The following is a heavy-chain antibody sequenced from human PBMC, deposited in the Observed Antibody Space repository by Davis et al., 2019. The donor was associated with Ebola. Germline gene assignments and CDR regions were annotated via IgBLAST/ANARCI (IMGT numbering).Heavy chain of an antibody. V-gene: IGHV1-18*04. D-gene: IGHD3-22*01. CDR1: GYTFTSYG. Sequence: AASVKVSCKPSGYTFTSYGTSWVRQAPGQGLEWVGWISAYSGYSENTNYAQKFQGRVTMTRDTSTSTVYMELSSLRSEDTAVYYCARDYAPGGFYYYDSSGDDYWGQGTLVTVSS. J-gene: IGHJ4*02. CDR3: ARDYAPGGFYYYDSSGDDY. CDR2: ISAYSGYSENT.